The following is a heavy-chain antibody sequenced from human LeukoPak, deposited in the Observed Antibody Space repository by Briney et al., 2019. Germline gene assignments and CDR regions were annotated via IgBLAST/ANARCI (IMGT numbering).Heavy chain of an antibody. Sequence: ASVKVSCKASGYGFSDVYFNWVRQAPRQGLEWMGWINPHSGATNYAQRFQGRISMDASFDTAYIELSSLTSDDTAGYYCATSSTVTHTRDPWGQGTLVTVSS. D-gene: IGHD1-1*01. J-gene: IGHJ5*02. CDR1: GYGFSDVY. CDR2: INPHSGAT. CDR3: ATSSTVTHTRDP. V-gene: IGHV1-2*02.